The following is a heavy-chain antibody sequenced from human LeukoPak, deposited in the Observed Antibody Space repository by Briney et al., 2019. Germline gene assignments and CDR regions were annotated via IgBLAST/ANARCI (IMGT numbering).Heavy chain of an antibody. Sequence: GGSLRLSCAASRFTFSIYGMSWVRQAPGKVLEWVSAISGGGTSTYYADSVKGRFTISRDNSKNTLYLHMNSLRAEDTAVYYCARSGIAVAGNDYWGQGTLVTVSS. CDR3: ARSGIAVAGNDY. CDR1: RFTFSIYG. J-gene: IGHJ4*02. V-gene: IGHV3-23*01. D-gene: IGHD6-19*01. CDR2: ISGGGTST.